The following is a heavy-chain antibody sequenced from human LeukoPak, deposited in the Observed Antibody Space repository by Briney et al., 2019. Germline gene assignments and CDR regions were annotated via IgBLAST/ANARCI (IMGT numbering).Heavy chain of an antibody. D-gene: IGHD3-10*01. Sequence: PSETLSLTCAVYGGSFSGYYWSWIRQPPGKGLEWIGEINYSGSTNYNPSLKSRVTISVDTSKNQFSLKLSSVTAADTAVYYCARGVTMVRGVSSKFDYWGQGTLVTVSS. V-gene: IGHV4-34*01. CDR1: GGSFSGYY. CDR2: INYSGST. CDR3: ARGVTMVRGVSSKFDY. J-gene: IGHJ4*02.